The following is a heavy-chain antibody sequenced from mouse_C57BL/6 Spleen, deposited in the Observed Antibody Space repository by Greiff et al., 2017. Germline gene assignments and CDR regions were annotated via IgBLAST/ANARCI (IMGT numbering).Heavy chain of an antibody. V-gene: IGHV14-2*01. D-gene: IGHD2-13*01. CDR3: GRSYYGDSGYWCFDV. CDR2: IDPEDGAT. CDR1: GFTITDYY. Sequence: VQLKQSGAEFVKPGASVKLSCTASGFTITDYYMHWVKQRTEQGLEWIGWIDPEDGATKYATKFKGKATITAATSSNTAYLQLSSLTSEDTAVYYGGRSYYGDSGYWCFDVWGTGTTVTVSS. J-gene: IGHJ1*03.